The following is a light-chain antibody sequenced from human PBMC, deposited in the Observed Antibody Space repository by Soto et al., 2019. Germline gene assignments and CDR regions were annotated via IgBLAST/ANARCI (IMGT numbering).Light chain of an antibody. V-gene: IGKV3-20*01. CDR3: QQYTGPPTT. J-gene: IGKJ5*01. CDR1: QTGSNSY. CDR2: GVS. Sequence: IVLTQSPGTLSLSPGERATLSCRASQTGSNSYLAWYQQKSGQAPRLLIYGVSTRATGIPDRFSGSGSGTDFTLTITRLEPEDSAVYFCQQYTGPPTTFGQGTRLEIK.